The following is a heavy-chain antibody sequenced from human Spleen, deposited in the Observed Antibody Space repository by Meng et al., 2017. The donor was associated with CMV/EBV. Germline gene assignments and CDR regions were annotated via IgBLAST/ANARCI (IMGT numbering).Heavy chain of an antibody. CDR2: IYPGDSDT. CDR3: ARRGYNNYPTDY. CDR1: GYSFTNYW. V-gene: IGHV5-51*01. Sequence: KVSCKGSGYSFTNYWISWVRQMPGKGLEWMGMIYPGDSDTRYSPSFQGQVTISADKSISTAYLQWSSLKASDTAMYYCARRGYNNYPTDYWGQGTLVTVSS. D-gene: IGHD4-11*01. J-gene: IGHJ4*02.